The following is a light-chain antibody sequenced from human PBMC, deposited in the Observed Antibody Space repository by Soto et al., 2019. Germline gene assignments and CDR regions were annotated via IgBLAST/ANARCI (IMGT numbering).Light chain of an antibody. Sequence: QSALTQPASVSGSPGQSITISCTGTSSDVGSYNLVSWYQQHPGKAPKLILYEVTNRPSGVSSRFSGSKSGNTASLTISGLQAEDVADYYCISYTLSAAPYVFGTGTKVTVL. CDR2: EVT. V-gene: IGLV2-14*02. J-gene: IGLJ1*01. CDR1: SSDVGSYNL. CDR3: ISYTLSAAPYV.